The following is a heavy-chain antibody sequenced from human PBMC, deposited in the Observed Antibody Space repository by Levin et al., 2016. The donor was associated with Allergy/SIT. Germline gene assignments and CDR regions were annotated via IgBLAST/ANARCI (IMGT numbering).Heavy chain of an antibody. CDR2: ISTGSNYK. D-gene: IGHD1-1*01. CDR3: ARGGTFFDY. J-gene: IGHJ4*03. V-gene: IGHV3-21*01. Sequence: GGSLRLSCAASGFAFRDYGMNWVRQAPGKGPEWVSFISTGSNYKYYADSVKGRFTISRDDANDSLFLQMNSLRDEDTAVYYCARGGTFFDYWGPGGPWSPSPQ. CDR1: GFAFRDYG.